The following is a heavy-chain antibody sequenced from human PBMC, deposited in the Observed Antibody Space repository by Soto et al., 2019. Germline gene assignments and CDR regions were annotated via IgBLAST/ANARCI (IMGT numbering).Heavy chain of an antibody. Sequence: GASVKVSCKASGYTFTSYGISWVRQAPGQGLEWMGWISAYNGNTNYAQKLQGRVTMTTDTSTSTAYMELRSLRSDDTAVYYCARDGYYDSSGYYGYWGQGTLVTVSS. CDR3: ARDGYYDSSGYYGY. CDR2: ISAYNGNT. CDR1: GYTFTSYG. D-gene: IGHD3-22*01. V-gene: IGHV1-18*01. J-gene: IGHJ4*02.